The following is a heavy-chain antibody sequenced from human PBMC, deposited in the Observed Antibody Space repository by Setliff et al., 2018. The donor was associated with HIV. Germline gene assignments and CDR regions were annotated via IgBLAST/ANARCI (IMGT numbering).Heavy chain of an antibody. J-gene: IGHJ3*01. D-gene: IGHD6-13*01. V-gene: IGHV5-51*01. Sequence: GESLKISCQASGYIFTNFWIGWVRQMPGKGLEWMGIIYPGDSDTRYSPSFQGQVTISADKSISTAYLRWGSLKASDTAMYYCASHHSSSWFYDAFDVWGQGTMVTVSS. CDR1: GYIFTNFW. CDR2: IYPGDSDT. CDR3: ASHHSSSWFYDAFDV.